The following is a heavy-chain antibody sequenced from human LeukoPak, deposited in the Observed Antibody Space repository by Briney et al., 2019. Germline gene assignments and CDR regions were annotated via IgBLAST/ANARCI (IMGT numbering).Heavy chain of an antibody. J-gene: IGHJ4*02. CDR1: GFTVSSNY. V-gene: IGHV3-53*01. CDR3: ASYGSGSYVRDY. D-gene: IGHD3-10*01. Sequence: PGGSLRLSCATSGFTVSSNYMSWVRQAPGKGLEWVSVIYSGGSTYYADSVKGRFTISRDNSKNTLYLQMNSLRAEDTAVYYCASYGSGSYVRDYWGQGTLVTVSS. CDR2: IYSGGST.